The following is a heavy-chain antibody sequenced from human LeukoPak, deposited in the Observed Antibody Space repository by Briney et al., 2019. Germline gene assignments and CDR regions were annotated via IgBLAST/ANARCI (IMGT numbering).Heavy chain of an antibody. Sequence: GGSLRLSCAASGFTFSDYSMNWVRQAPGKGLEWVSSIGSIDSYIYYADSVKGRFTMSRDNARNSLYLQMNSLRAEDTAVYYCARVGTYVISGYLDYWGQGILVTVSS. CDR2: IGSIDSYI. V-gene: IGHV3-21*01. J-gene: IGHJ4*02. CDR1: GFTFSDYS. D-gene: IGHD3-22*01. CDR3: ARVGTYVISGYLDY.